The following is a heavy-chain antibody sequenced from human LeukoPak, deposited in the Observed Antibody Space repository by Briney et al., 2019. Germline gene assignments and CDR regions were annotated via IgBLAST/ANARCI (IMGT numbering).Heavy chain of an antibody. Sequence: GGSLRLSCAASGFIFSNAWMSWVRQAPGKGLEWVGRIKTKSDGGTTDYAAPVKGRFTISRDDSKSIAYVQMNSLKIDDSAVYYCTFFGISSSSSGSYYYYYMDVWGKGTTVTVSS. D-gene: IGHD6-6*01. V-gene: IGHV3-15*01. CDR1: GFIFSNAW. CDR2: IKTKSDGGTT. CDR3: TFFGISSSSSGSYYYYYMDV. J-gene: IGHJ6*03.